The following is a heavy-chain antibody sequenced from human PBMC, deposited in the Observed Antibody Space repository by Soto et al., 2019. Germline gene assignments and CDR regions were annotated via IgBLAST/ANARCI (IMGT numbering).Heavy chain of an antibody. J-gene: IGHJ6*02. CDR3: ARFNFGRTYYYYGMDV. D-gene: IGHD3-3*01. CDR2: IYYSGST. Sequence: TSETLSLTCTVSGGSISSGGYYWSWIRQHPGKGLEWIGYIYYSGSTYYNPSLKSRVTISVDTSKNQFSLKLSSVTAADTAVYYCARFNFGRTYYYYGMDVWGQGTTVTVSS. CDR1: GGSISSGGYY. V-gene: IGHV4-31*03.